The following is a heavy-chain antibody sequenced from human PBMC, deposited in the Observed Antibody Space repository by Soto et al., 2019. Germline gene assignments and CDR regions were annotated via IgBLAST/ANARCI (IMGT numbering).Heavy chain of an antibody. J-gene: IGHJ1*01. CDR3: AKGVPGIPVAGTGYLQH. D-gene: IGHD6-19*01. CDR1: GFTFSSYA. Sequence: EVQLLESGGGLVQPGGSLRLSCAASGFTFSSYAMSWVRQAPGKGLEWVSGISGSGDSTYYADSVKGRFTISRDNSKKTVYLQMNSLRAEDTAVYYCAKGVPGIPVAGTGYLQHWGQGTLVTVSS. V-gene: IGHV3-23*01. CDR2: ISGSGDST.